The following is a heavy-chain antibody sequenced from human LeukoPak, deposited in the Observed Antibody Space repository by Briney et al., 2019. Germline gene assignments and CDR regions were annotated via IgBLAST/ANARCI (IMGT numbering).Heavy chain of an antibody. D-gene: IGHD6-19*01. J-gene: IGHJ4*02. CDR3: ARGPGGRISGWSPHYFDY. Sequence: SETLSLTCTVSGGTVTSGFYYWTWIRQPPGKGLEWIGYVYYSGTANYNPSLKSRVTISVDRAKNQFSLNLNSVTAADTAVYYCARGPGGRISGWSPHYFDYWGQGSLVTVSS. CDR1: GGTVTSGFYY. CDR2: VYYSGTA. V-gene: IGHV4-61*01.